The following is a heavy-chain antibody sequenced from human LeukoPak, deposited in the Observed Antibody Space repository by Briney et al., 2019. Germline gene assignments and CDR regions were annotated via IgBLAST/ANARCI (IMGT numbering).Heavy chain of an antibody. J-gene: IGHJ4*02. Sequence: SSQTLSLTCTVSGGSISSGSYYWSWIRQPAGKRLEWIGRIYTSGSTNYNPSLKSRVTISVDTSKNQFSLKLSSVTAADTAVYYCARDQVAAAPDYWGQGTLVTVSS. CDR1: GGSISSGSYY. CDR2: IYTSGST. D-gene: IGHD6-13*01. CDR3: ARDQVAAAPDY. V-gene: IGHV4-61*02.